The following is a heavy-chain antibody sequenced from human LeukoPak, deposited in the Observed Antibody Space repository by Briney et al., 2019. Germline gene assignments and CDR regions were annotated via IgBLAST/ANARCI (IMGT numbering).Heavy chain of an antibody. CDR2: IKHDGSEE. CDR3: AGGQGWHFDL. D-gene: IGHD2-15*01. Sequence: GGPLRLSCAASGITFSSLWMSWFRQAPSKGLEWVADIKHDGSEEHYVASVKGRFTISRDNAKLYLQMNSLRAEDTAVYYCAGGQGWHFDLWGLGTLITVSS. J-gene: IGHJ2*01. CDR1: GITFSSLW. V-gene: IGHV3-7*01.